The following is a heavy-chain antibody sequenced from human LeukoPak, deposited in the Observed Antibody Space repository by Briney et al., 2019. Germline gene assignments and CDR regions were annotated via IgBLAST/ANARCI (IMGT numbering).Heavy chain of an antibody. V-gene: IGHV3-53*01. CDR3: ARVVVAAEYNWFDP. CDR1: GLIVSSNY. Sequence: PGGSLRLSCAASGLIVSSNYMSWVRQAPGKGLEWVSVIYSGGSTYYADSVKGRFTISRDNSKNTLYLQMNSLRAEDTAVYYCARVVVAAEYNWFDPWGQGTLVTVSS. D-gene: IGHD2-15*01. J-gene: IGHJ5*02. CDR2: IYSGGST.